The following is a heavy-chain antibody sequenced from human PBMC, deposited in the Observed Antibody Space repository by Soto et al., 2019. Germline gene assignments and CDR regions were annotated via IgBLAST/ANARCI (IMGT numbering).Heavy chain of an antibody. CDR2: SSTNKGDT. CDR1: GYAFTTYG. Sequence: ALVKVSCKASGYAFTTYGISWVRQAPGQGLEWMGWSSTNKGDTNYAQKLQGRVTMTTDTSTSTAYMELRSLRSDDTAVYYCARGIYFDHWGQGTLVTVSS. V-gene: IGHV1-18*01. D-gene: IGHD5-12*01. J-gene: IGHJ4*02. CDR3: ARGIYFDH.